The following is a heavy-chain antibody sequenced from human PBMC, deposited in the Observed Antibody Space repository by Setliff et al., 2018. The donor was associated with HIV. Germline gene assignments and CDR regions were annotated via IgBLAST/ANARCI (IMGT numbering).Heavy chain of an antibody. CDR1: GGSTSSSSCY. CDR2: VYYSGST. D-gene: IGHD1-26*01. Sequence: SETLSLTCSVSGGSTSSSSCYWAWVRQPPGKGPEWIGSVYYSGSTHYNPSLKSRVTISVDTSKNQFSLKLSSVTAADTAVYYCATHGAQWGQGTLVTVSS. J-gene: IGHJ4*02. V-gene: IGHV4-39*01. CDR3: ATHGAQ.